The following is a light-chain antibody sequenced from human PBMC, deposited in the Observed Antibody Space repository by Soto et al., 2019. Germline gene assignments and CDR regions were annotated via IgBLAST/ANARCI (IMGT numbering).Light chain of an antibody. CDR2: AAS. CDR3: QKYNSAPLT. Sequence: DIRMTQSPSSLSASVGARVTITCRASRPISNYLAGYQQKPGKIPNLLIYAASTLQAGVPSLFSGSGSGTDFTLTISSLQPEDVAAYYCQKYNSAPLTFGGGTKVDIK. CDR1: RPISNY. V-gene: IGKV1-27*01. J-gene: IGKJ4*01.